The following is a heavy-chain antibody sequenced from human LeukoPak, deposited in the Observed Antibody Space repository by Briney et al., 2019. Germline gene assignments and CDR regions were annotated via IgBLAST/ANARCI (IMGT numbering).Heavy chain of an antibody. J-gene: IGHJ3*02. Sequence: ASVKVSYKASGYTFTNYDINWVRQATGQGLEWRGWMNPRSGYTGYLQKFQGRVTMTGSTSISTAYLELNSLTSEDTAVYYCARGNRLYSSSWSSLPFDIWGQGSMVTVSS. CDR1: GYTFTNYD. CDR3: ARGNRLYSSSWSSLPFDI. V-gene: IGHV1-8*01. D-gene: IGHD6-13*01. CDR2: MNPRSGYT.